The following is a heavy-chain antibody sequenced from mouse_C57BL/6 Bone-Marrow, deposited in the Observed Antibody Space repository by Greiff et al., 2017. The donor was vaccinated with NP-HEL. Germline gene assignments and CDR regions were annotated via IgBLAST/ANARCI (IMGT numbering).Heavy chain of an antibody. CDR3: ARDGLEYYFDY. D-gene: IGHD2-3*01. CDR1: GYTFTSYW. CDR2: IDPSDSHT. J-gene: IGHJ2*01. Sequence: QVQLQQPGAELVMPGASVKLSCKASGYTFTSYWMHWVKQRPGQGLEWIGEIDPSDSHTNYNQKFKGKSTLTVDKSSSTAYMQLSSLTSEDSAVYYCARDGLEYYFDYWGQGTTLTVSS. V-gene: IGHV1-69*01.